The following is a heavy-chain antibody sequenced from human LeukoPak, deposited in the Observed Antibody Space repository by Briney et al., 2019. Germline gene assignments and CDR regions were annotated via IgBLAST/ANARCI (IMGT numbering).Heavy chain of an antibody. D-gene: IGHD3-16*01. CDR1: GVSLTSYY. J-gene: IGHJ4*02. CDR2: IYYSGST. Sequence: PSETLSLTCTVSGVSLTSYYWSWIRQPPGKGLEWIGYIYYSGSTNYIPSLKSRVTISVDTSKNQFSLKPSSVTAADTAMYYCTRAPSRSWGSTFDYWGQGTLVTVSS. V-gene: IGHV4-59*01. CDR3: TRAPSRSWGSTFDY.